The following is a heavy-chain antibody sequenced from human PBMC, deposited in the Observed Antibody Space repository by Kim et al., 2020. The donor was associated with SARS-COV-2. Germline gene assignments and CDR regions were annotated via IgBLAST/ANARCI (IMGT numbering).Heavy chain of an antibody. CDR3: ARDPSEELLRFDY. V-gene: IGHV3-33*01. Sequence: AYLLTDRYTISRENSKITLYRQMNSLRDEDAAVYYCARDPSEELLRFDYWGQGTLVTVSS. D-gene: IGHD1-26*01. J-gene: IGHJ4*02.